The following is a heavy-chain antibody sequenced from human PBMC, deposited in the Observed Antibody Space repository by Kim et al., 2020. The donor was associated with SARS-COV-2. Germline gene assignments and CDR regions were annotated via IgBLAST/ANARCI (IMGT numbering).Heavy chain of an antibody. CDR3: ARDRQYYYDSSGVDAFDI. V-gene: IGHV3-21*01. CDR1: GFTFSSYS. CDR2: ISSSSSYI. J-gene: IGHJ3*02. Sequence: LSLTCAASGFTFSSYSMNWVRQAPGKGLEWVSSISSSSSYIYYADSVKGRFTISRDNAKNSLYLQMNSLRAEDTAVYYCARDRQYYYDSSGVDAFDIWGQGTMVTVSS. D-gene: IGHD3-22*01.